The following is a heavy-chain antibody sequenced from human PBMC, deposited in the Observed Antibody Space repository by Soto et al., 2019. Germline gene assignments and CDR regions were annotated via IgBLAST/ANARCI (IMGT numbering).Heavy chain of an antibody. CDR3: ARGEQYSGRIFDY. Sequence: SHTLSLTCAITGDSVSSNSAGWSWVRQSPSRGLEWLGRTYYRSKWDYEYAVSVRGRITINPDTSKNQYSLQLNSVTPEDTAVYFCARGEQYSGRIFDYWGQGTLVTVSS. CDR1: GDSVSSNSAG. J-gene: IGHJ4*01. V-gene: IGHV6-1*01. CDR2: TYYRSKWDY. D-gene: IGHD1-26*01.